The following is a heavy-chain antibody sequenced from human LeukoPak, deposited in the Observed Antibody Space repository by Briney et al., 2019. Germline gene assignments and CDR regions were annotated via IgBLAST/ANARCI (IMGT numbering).Heavy chain of an antibody. Sequence: QPGGSLRLSCAASGFTFSRYWMHWVRQAPGKGLVWVSRINSDGSSTSYADSVKGRFTISRDNAKNTLYLQMNSLRAEDTAVYYCARGSMTTVTTYWGQGTLVTVSS. J-gene: IGHJ4*02. D-gene: IGHD4-17*01. V-gene: IGHV3-74*01. CDR3: ARGSMTTVTTY. CDR2: INSDGSST. CDR1: GFTFSRYW.